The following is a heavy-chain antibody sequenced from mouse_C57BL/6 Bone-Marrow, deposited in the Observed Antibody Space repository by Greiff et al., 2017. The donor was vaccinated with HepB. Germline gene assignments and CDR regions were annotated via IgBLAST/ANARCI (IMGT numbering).Heavy chain of an antibody. V-gene: IGHV14-4*01. CDR3: VIYYYGSSYAMDY. CDR1: GFNIKDDY. Sequence: VTLKVSGAELVRPGASVKLSCTASGFNIKDDYMHWVKQRPEQGLEWIGWIDPENGDTEYASKFQGKATITADTSSNTAYLQLSSLTSEDTAVYYCVIYYYGSSYAMDYWGQGTSVTVSS. CDR2: IDPENGDT. D-gene: IGHD1-1*01. J-gene: IGHJ4*01.